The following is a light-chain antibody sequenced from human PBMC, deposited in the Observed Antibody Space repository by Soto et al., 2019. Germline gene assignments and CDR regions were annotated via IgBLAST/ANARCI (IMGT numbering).Light chain of an antibody. CDR1: QDITNY. CDR2: DAS. Sequence: DIQRTRSPSSLTASVGDRVSITCQASQDITNYLNWYQQKPGQAPKLLIYDASNLETGVPSRFSGSGSGTDFTFTITSLQPEDFATYYCQQYDTVPPSFGQGTKLDVK. V-gene: IGKV1-33*01. J-gene: IGKJ2*01. CDR3: QQYDTVPPS.